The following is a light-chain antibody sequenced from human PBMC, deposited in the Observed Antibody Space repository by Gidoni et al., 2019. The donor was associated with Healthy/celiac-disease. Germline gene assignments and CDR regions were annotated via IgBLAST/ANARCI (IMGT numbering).Light chain of an antibody. V-gene: IGKV1-5*01. J-gene: IGKJ1*01. CDR3: QQYNSYSRT. CDR2: DAS. Sequence: DIQMTQSPSTLSASVGDGVTITCRASHSISSWLAWYQQKPGKAPKLLIYDASSLESGVPSRFSGSGSGTEFTLTISSLQPDDFATYYCQQYNSYSRTFGQGTKVEIK. CDR1: HSISSW.